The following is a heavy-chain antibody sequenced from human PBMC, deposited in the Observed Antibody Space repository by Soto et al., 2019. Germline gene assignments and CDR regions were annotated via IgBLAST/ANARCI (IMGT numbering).Heavy chain of an antibody. CDR2: ISGSGGNT. CDR1: GFTFNIYA. J-gene: IGHJ6*03. CDR3: AKVPTYDYYYYMDV. Sequence: EVHLLESGGGLVQPGGSLRLSCAASGFTFNIYAMKWVRQAPGKGLECVSAISGSGGNTYYADSVKGRFTISRDNSKNKLYLQMNSLRADDTAVYYCAKVPTYDYYYYMDVWGKGTTVTVSS. V-gene: IGHV3-23*01.